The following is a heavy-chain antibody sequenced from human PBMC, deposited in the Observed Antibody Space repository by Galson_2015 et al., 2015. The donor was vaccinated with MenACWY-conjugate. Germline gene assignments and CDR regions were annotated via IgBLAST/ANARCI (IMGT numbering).Heavy chain of an antibody. Sequence: SVKVSCKVSGSRLSEMFIHWVRQAPGKGFEWMGGVDPEGGKTIYAREFQGRVTMTEDTSTDTGYMELGRLRSEDTAVYYCASVRAGDCHSGTCYGLDVWGQGATVTVSS. CDR1: GSRLSEMF. CDR2: VDPEGGKT. D-gene: IGHD2/OR15-2a*01. CDR3: ASVRAGDCHSGTCYGLDV. V-gene: IGHV1-24*01. J-gene: IGHJ6*02.